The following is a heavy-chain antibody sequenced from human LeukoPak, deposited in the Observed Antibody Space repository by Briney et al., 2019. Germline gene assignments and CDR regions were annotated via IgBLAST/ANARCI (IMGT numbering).Heavy chain of an antibody. CDR3: ARGMYSDILTGLPNWFDP. Sequence: SETLSLTCTVSVGSISSYYCSWIRQPPGKGLECIGDIYYIGSTNYNPSLKSRVTISVDTSKNQFSLKLTSVTPAATAVYYCARGMYSDILTGLPNWFDPWGQGTLVTVSS. CDR2: IYYIGST. V-gene: IGHV4-59*08. CDR1: VGSISSYY. D-gene: IGHD3-9*01. J-gene: IGHJ5*02.